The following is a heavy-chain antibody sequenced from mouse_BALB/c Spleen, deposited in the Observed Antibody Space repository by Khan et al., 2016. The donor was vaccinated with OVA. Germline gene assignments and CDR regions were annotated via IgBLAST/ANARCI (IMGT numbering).Heavy chain of an antibody. CDR3: AKHWVGVMDY. CDR2: ISSGGTYT. J-gene: IGHJ4*01. V-gene: IGHV5-6*01. D-gene: IGHD1-1*01. Sequence: EVELVESGGDLVKPGGSLKLSCTASGFTFSTYGMYWVRQTPDKRLEWVTTISSGGTYTYYPASVMGRFTISRDNAKNTLYLQMSSLRSEDTAMYYCAKHWVGVMDYWGQGPSVTVSS. CDR1: GFTFSTYG.